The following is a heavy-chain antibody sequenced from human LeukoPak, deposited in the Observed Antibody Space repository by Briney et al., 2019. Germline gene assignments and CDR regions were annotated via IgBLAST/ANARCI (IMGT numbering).Heavy chain of an antibody. D-gene: IGHD3-22*01. J-gene: IGHJ5*02. CDR1: GFTFSNYA. CDR3: AKLHNYYYDSSGYGNWFDP. Sequence: PGGSLRLSCSASGFTFSNYAMHWVRQAPGKGLEYVSAISSNGGSTYYADSVKGRFTISRDNSKNTLYLQMNSLRAEDTAVYYCAKLHNYYYDSSGYGNWFDPWGQGTLVTVSS. CDR2: ISSNGGST. V-gene: IGHV3-64*04.